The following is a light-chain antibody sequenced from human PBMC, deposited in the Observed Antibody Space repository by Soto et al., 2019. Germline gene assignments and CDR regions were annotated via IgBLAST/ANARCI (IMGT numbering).Light chain of an antibody. J-gene: IGLJ3*02. V-gene: IGLV1-40*01. CDR3: QSYDGTLSGLV. CDR2: GNN. Sequence: QTVVTQPPSVSGAPGQRVTISCTGSSSNIGAGYDVHWYQQLPGTAPKLLIYGNNNRPSGVPDRFSGSKSGTSASLAITGLQAEDEADYYCQSYDGTLSGLVFGGGTQLTVL. CDR1: SSNIGAGYD.